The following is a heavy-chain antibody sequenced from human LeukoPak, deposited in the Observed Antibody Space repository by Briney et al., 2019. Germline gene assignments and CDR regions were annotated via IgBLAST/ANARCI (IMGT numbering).Heavy chain of an antibody. V-gene: IGHV3-30*02. D-gene: IGHD5-12*01. CDR2: IRYDGSNK. J-gene: IGHJ4*02. Sequence: GGSLRLSCAASGFSFDEYAMHWVRQAPGKGLEWVAFIRYDGSNKYYADSVKGRFTISRDNSKNTLYLQMNSLRAEDTAVYYCAKDLYVATIFDYWGQGTLVTVSS. CDR3: AKDLYVATIFDY. CDR1: GFSFDEYA.